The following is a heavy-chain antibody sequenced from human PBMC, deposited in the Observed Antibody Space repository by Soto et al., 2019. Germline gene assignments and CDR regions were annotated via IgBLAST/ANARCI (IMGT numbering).Heavy chain of an antibody. D-gene: IGHD3-22*01. V-gene: IGHV6-1*01. CDR3: ARDLGVSSSGYYYVDADYYGMDV. CDR1: GDSVSSNSAA. CDR2: TYYRSKWYN. J-gene: IGHJ6*02. Sequence: SQTLSLTCAISGDSVSSNSAAWNWIRQSPSRGLEWLGRTYYRSKWYNDYAVSVKSRITINPDTSKNQFSLQLNSVTPEDTAVYYCARDLGVSSSGYYYVDADYYGMDVWGQGTTVTVSS.